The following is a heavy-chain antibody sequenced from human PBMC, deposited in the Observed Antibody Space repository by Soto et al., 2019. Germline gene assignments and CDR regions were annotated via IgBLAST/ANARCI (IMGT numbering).Heavy chain of an antibody. D-gene: IGHD6-19*01. CDR1: GYTFTNYY. CDR3: ARARSGATYAHFDY. CDR2: INPGGGST. V-gene: IGHV1-46*01. Sequence: QVQLVQSGAEVKKPGASVKVSCKASGYTFTNYYMHWVRQAPGQGLEWMGIINPGGGSTSYAQKFQGRVTMTRDTSTRKAYMELSRLRSEDTAVYYCARARSGATYAHFDYWGQGTLVTVSS. J-gene: IGHJ4*02.